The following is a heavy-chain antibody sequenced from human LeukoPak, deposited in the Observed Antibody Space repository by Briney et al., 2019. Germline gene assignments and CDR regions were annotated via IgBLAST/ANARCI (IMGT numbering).Heavy chain of an antibody. D-gene: IGHD2-15*01. V-gene: IGHV3-20*01. CDR2: FNWNGGST. Sequence: GGSLRLSCAASGCTFDDYGMSWVPRAPGKGLEWFSGFNWNGGSTGYAGSVKGRFTIYRANAKNSLYLKMNSLRTEYTALYNSATPNCSAGSYYSRNNCGMDVWGQGTTVTVSS. J-gene: IGHJ6*02. CDR3: ATPNCSAGSYYSRNNCGMDV. CDR1: GCTFDDYG.